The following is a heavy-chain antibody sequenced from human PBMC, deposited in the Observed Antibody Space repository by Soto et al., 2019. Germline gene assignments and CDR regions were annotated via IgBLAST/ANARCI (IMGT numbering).Heavy chain of an antibody. CDR1: GGSISSGGYY. D-gene: IGHD2-2*01. Sequence: QVQLQESGPGLVKPSQTLSLTCTVSGGSISSGGYYWSWIRQPPGKGLEWIAYISYSWNTYYNPSRKSRISIAADTCKNQLSLELKSVTVADTAVDYCGTVRASWYVDYWGQGTLVTVSS. V-gene: IGHV4-30-4*01. CDR2: ISYSWNT. CDR3: GTVRASWYVDY. J-gene: IGHJ4*02.